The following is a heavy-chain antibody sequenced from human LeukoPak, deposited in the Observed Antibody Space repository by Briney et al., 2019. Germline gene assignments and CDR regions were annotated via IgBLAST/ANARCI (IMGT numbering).Heavy chain of an antibody. J-gene: IGHJ4*02. Sequence: LTGGSLRLSCAASGFTFDDSGMSWVRQAPGKGLEWVSVISWYGGRTGYADSVKGRFIISRDNASNSLYLQMNSLRAEDTALYYCARETYYYDSSGSTRFDYWGQGTLVTVSS. CDR1: GFTFDDSG. V-gene: IGHV3-20*04. CDR2: ISWYGGRT. CDR3: ARETYYYDSSGSTRFDY. D-gene: IGHD3-22*01.